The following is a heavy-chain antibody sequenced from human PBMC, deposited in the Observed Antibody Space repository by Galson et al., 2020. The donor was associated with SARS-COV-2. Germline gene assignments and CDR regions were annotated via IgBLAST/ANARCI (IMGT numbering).Heavy chain of an antibody. CDR1: GFTFSRYG. J-gene: IGHJ6*02. CDR2: IWYDVSNK. Sequence: SLNISCASPGFTFSRYGMHWVRQAPGQGLEWVAVIWYDVSNKYYADAVKGRFTISRDKSKNTMYLQKNSLRAEDTAVYYCARDYTYGSGSYYYYYYYCGIVVWGQGTTVTVSS. V-gene: IGHV3-33*01. CDR3: ARDYTYGSGSYYYYYYYCGIVV. D-gene: IGHD3-10*01.